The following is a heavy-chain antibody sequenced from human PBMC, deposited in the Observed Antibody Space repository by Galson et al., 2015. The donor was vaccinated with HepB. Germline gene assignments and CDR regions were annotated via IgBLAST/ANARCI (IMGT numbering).Heavy chain of an antibody. CDR2: ISSSDTTI. J-gene: IGHJ1*01. Sequence: SLRLSCAASGFTFSTYSMNWVRQAPGKGLEWISYISSSDTTIYYADSVKGRFTISRDNAKNSLYLQMNSLRDEDTAVYYCASPADYYDSSGFYDRPFQHWGQGTLVTVSS. CDR1: GFTFSTYS. V-gene: IGHV3-48*02. CDR3: ASPADYYDSSGFYDRPFQH. D-gene: IGHD3-22*01.